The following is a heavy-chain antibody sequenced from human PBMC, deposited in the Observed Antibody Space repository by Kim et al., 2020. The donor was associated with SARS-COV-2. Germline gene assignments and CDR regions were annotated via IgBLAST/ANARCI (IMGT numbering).Heavy chain of an antibody. V-gene: IGHV4-39*01. Sequence: SETLSPTCTVSGGSISSSSYYWGWIRQPPGKGLEWIGSIYYSGSSYYNPSLKSRVTISVDTSKNQFSLKLSSVTAADTAVYYCARRGYSSWYSDYWGQGT. D-gene: IGHD6-13*01. CDR1: GGSISSSSYY. CDR2: IYYSGSS. J-gene: IGHJ4*02. CDR3: ARRGYSSWYSDY.